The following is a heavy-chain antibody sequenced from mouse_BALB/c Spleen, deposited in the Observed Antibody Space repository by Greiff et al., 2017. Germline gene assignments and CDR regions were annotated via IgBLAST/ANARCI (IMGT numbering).Heavy chain of an antibody. CDR3: VRHSMITTYYAMDY. V-gene: IGHV10-1*02. J-gene: IGHJ4*01. Sequence: EVQLVESGGGLVQPKGSLKLSCAASGFTFNTYAMNWVRQAPGKGLEWVARIRSKSNNYATYYADSVKDRFTISRDDSQSMLYLQMNNLKTEDTAMYYCVRHSMITTYYAMDYWGQGTSVTVSS. CDR2: IRSKSNNYAT. CDR1: GFTFNTYA. D-gene: IGHD2-4*01.